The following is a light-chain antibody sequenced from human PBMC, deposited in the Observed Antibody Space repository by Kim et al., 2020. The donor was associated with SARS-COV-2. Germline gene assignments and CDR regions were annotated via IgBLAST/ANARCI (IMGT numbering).Light chain of an antibody. CDR3: AAWDDSLSSPV. CDR1: SSNIGSIF. CDR2: RNN. V-gene: IGLV1-47*01. Sequence: QSVLTQPSSASGTPGQRVTIYCSGSSSNIGSIFVYWYQQVQGTAPKLLIYRNNQRPSGAPDRFSGSKSGTSASLAIRGLRSEDEADYYCAAWDDSLSSPVFGGGTQLTVL. J-gene: IGLJ3*02.